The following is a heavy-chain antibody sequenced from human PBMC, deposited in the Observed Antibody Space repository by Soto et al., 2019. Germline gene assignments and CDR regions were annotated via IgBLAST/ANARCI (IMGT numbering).Heavy chain of an antibody. CDR3: ARVDYDSTTGYYFDY. V-gene: IGHV4-59*01. Sequence: QVQLQESGPGLVKPSETLSLTCTVSGGSLSSYYWSWVRLPPGKGLEWIGYIHDSGSTNYNPSLKSRVTISVDTSKSQVSLKLNSVTAADTAVYYCARVDYDSTTGYYFDYWGQGTLVTASS. D-gene: IGHD3-9*01. CDR1: GGSLSSYY. J-gene: IGHJ4*02. CDR2: IHDSGST.